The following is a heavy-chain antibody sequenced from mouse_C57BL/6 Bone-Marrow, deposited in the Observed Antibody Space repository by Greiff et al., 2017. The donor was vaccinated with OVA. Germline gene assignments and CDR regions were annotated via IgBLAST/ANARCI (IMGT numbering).Heavy chain of an antibody. CDR2: IRNKANNHAT. CDR3: TSGGYYGSSQFAY. D-gene: IGHD1-1*01. J-gene: IGHJ3*01. V-gene: IGHV6-6*01. CDR1: GFTFSDAW. Sequence: EVKVEESGGGLVQPGGSMKLSCAASGFTFSDAWMDWVRQSPEKGLEWVAEIRNKANNHATYYAESVKGRFTISRDDSKSSVYLQMNSLRAEDTGIYYCTSGGYYGSSQFAYWGQGTLVTVSA.